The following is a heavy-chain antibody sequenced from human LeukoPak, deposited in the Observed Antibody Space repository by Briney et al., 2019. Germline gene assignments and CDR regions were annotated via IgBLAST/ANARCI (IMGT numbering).Heavy chain of an antibody. CDR2: ISGSGGST. D-gene: IGHD2-2*01. Sequence: GGSLRLSCAASGFTFSSYAMSWVRQAPGKGLEWVSAISGSGGSTYYADSVKGRFTISRDNSKNTLYLQMNSLRAEDTAVYYCYLQPVVNSVVVPPTNEGGQGTLVTVSS. J-gene: IGHJ4*02. CDR1: GFTFSSYA. CDR3: YLQPVVNSVVVPPTNE. V-gene: IGHV3-23*01.